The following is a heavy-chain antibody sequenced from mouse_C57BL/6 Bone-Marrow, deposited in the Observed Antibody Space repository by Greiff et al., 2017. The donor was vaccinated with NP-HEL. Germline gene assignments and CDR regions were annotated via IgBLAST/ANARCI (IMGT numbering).Heavy chain of an antibody. Sequence: VQLQQSGPELVKPGASVKISCKASGYSFTDYNMNWVKQSNGQSLEWIGVINPNYGTTSYNQKFKGKATLTVDQSSSTAYMQLNSLTSEDSAVYYCASYSNYVWYFDVWGTGTTVTVSS. CDR3: ASYSNYVWYFDV. D-gene: IGHD2-5*01. CDR1: GYSFTDYN. V-gene: IGHV1-39*01. CDR2: INPNYGTT. J-gene: IGHJ1*03.